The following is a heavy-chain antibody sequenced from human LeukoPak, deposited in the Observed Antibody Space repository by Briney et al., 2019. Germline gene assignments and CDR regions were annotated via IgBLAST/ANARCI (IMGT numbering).Heavy chain of an antibody. D-gene: IGHD2-2*01. CDR2: INSDGSST. CDR1: GFTFSTYW. Sequence: GGSLRLSCAASGFTFSTYWMHWVRQAPGKGLVWVARINSDGSSTSYADSVKGRFTISRDNAKKTLNLQMNSLRAEDTAVYYCAKPDCSSTSCYYYGMDVWGQGTTVTVSS. CDR3: AKPDCSSTSCYYYGMDV. J-gene: IGHJ6*02. V-gene: IGHV3-74*01.